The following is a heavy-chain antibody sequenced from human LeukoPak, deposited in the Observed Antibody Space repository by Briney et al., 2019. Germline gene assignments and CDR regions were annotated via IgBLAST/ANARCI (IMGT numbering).Heavy chain of an antibody. V-gene: IGHV4-34*01. CDR3: ARGSFWSGYGYYYYYMDV. D-gene: IGHD3-3*01. J-gene: IGHJ6*03. CDR1: GGSFSGYY. CDR2: INHSGST. Sequence: PSETLSLTCAVYGGSFSGYYWSWIRQPPGKGLEWIGEINHSGSTNYNPSLKSRVTISVDTSKNQFSLKLSSVTAAVTAVYYCARGSFWSGYGYYYYYMDVWGKGTTVTVSS.